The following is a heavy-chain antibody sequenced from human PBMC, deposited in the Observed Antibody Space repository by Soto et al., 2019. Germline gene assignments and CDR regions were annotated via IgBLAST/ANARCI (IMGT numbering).Heavy chain of an antibody. V-gene: IGHV1-69*08. D-gene: IGHD1-26*01. Sequence: QVQLVQSGAEVKKPGSSVKVSCKASGGTFSSYTISWVRLAPGQGLEWMGRIIPILGIANYAQKFQGRVTITADKSTSTAYMELSSLRSEDTAVYYCARDAYSGSYYVYWGQGTLVTVSS. CDR2: IIPILGIA. J-gene: IGHJ4*02. CDR1: GGTFSSYT. CDR3: ARDAYSGSYYVY.